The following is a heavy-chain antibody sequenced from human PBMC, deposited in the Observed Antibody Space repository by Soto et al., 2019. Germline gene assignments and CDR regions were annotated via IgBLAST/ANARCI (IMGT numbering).Heavy chain of an antibody. CDR1: GGSFKSDRNS. Sequence: SETPTLTRTASGGSFKSDRNSWGWIRQPPGKGLEWIGYVYHTGRTSYNPSLKSRVSISMDTSKNQFSLNLDSVTAADTAVYFCARDFAYFDSWGQGTLVTVSS. J-gene: IGHJ4*02. D-gene: IGHD3-3*01. CDR3: ARDFAYFDS. V-gene: IGHV4-61*01. CDR2: VYHTGRT.